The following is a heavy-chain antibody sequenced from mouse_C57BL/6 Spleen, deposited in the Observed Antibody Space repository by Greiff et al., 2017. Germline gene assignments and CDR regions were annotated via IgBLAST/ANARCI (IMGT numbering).Heavy chain of an antibody. J-gene: IGHJ2*01. CDR3: TTWYYGSSYDDY. CDR2: IDPEDGDT. CDR1: GFNIKDYY. D-gene: IGHD1-1*01. Sequence: EVKLQESGAELVRPGASVKLSCTASGFNIKDYYMHWVKQRPEQGLEWIGRIDPEDGDTEYAPKFQGKATMTADTSSNTAYLQLSSLTSEDTAVYYCTTWYYGSSYDDYWGQGTTLTVSS. V-gene: IGHV14-1*01.